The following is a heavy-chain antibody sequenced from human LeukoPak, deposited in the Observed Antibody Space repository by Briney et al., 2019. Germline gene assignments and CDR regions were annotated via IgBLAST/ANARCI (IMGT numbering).Heavy chain of an antibody. D-gene: IGHD1-26*01. V-gene: IGHV1-69*04. CDR1: GGTFSSNT. Sequence: SVKVSCKASGGTFSSNTISWVRQAPGQGLEWMGRIIPIYDLSSYAQKFQGRVTITADKSTTTAYMEVSSLRSEDTAVYYCARDRIVGPMESAFDIWGQGTMVTVSS. J-gene: IGHJ3*02. CDR3: ARDRIVGPMESAFDI. CDR2: IIPIYDLS.